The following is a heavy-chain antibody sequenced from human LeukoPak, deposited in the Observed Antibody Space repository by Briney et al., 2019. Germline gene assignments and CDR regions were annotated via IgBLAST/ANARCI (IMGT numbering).Heavy chain of an antibody. Sequence: SETLSLTCSVSGGSVSSSSYYWGWIRQPPGKGLEWIGSIYYSGSTDYNPSLKSRVTISVDTSKNQFSLKLSSVTAADTAVYYCARVYYDFWSGRSSNYYFDYWGQGTLVTVSS. V-gene: IGHV4-39*07. D-gene: IGHD3-3*01. CDR2: IYYSGST. CDR3: ARVYYDFWSGRSSNYYFDY. J-gene: IGHJ4*02. CDR1: GGSVSSSSYY.